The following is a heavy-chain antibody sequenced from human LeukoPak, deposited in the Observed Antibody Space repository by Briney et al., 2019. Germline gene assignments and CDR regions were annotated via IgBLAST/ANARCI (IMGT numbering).Heavy chain of an antibody. Sequence: SETLSLTCTVSGGSISSSSYSWGWIRQPPGKGLEWIGSIYYSGSTNYNPSLKSRVTISVDTSKNQFSLKLSSVTAADTAVYYCARGLLMVRGVIIKYYFDYWGQGTLVTVSS. CDR3: ARGLLMVRGVIIKYYFDY. CDR2: IYYSGST. V-gene: IGHV4-39*07. CDR1: GGSISSSSYS. J-gene: IGHJ4*02. D-gene: IGHD3-10*01.